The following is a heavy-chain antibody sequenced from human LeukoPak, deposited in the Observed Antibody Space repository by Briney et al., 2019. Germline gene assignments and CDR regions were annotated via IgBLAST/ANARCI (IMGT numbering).Heavy chain of an antibody. V-gene: IGHV4-61*02. CDR2: IYATGNT. CDR3: ASGLRYFDLYY. J-gene: IGHJ4*02. Sequence: SETLSLTCTVSGASISRGSHYWSWIRQPAGKGLEWIGRIYATGNTNYSPSLWRRVTISVDTSKTQFSLRLHSVTAADTAVYYCASGLRYFDLYYWGQGTLVTVSS. CDR1: GASISRGSHY. D-gene: IGHD3-9*01.